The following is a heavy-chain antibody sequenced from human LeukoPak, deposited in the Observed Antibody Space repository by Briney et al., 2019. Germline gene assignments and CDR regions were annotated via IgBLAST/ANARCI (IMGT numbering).Heavy chain of an antibody. CDR2: IYSSGSP. CDR1: GGSISSGSHF. Sequence: SETLSLTCTVSGGSISSGSHFWAWIRQSPGKGLEWIGGIYSSGSPSYNPSLKSRVTISVDTSKNQFSLKLSSVTAADTAVYFCARLLPSSLLDYWGQGTLVTVSS. D-gene: IGHD6-13*01. CDR3: ARLLPSSLLDY. J-gene: IGHJ4*02. V-gene: IGHV4-39*01.